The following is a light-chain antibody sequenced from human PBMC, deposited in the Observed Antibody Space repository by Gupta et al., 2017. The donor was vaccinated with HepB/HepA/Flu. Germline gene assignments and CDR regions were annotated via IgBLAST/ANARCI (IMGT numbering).Light chain of an antibody. Sequence: SYELTQPPSVSVSPGQTASITCSGDKLGDKYACWYQQKPGQSPVLVIYQDSKRPSGIPERFSGSNSGNTATLTISGTQAMDEADYYCQAWDSSIYVVFGGGNKLTVL. CDR1: KLGDKY. J-gene: IGLJ2*01. V-gene: IGLV3-1*01. CDR3: QAWDSSIYVV. CDR2: QDS.